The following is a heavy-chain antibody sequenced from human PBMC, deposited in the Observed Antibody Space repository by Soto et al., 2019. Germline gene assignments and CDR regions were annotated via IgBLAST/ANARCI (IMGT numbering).Heavy chain of an antibody. CDR3: AKAMGRRYCSGGSCNVGMDV. J-gene: IGHJ6*02. CDR1: GITFSSYT. D-gene: IGHD2-15*01. Sequence: GGSLRLSCVASGITFSSYTLNWVRQAPGKGLEWVSTVSGSGGSTYYADSVKGRFTISRDNSKNTLYLQMNSLRAEDTAVYYCAKAMGRRYCSGGSCNVGMDVWGQGTTVTVSS. CDR2: VSGSGGST. V-gene: IGHV3-23*01.